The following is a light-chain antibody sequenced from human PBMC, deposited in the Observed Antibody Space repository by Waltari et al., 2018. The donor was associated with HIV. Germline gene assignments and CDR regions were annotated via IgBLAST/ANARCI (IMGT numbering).Light chain of an antibody. V-gene: IGLV2-23*01. CDR1: SSDVGSYNL. CDR2: EGT. Sequence: QSALTQPASVSGSPGQSIPISCTGTSSDVGSYNLVPWYQQHPGKVPQLMIYEGTKRPSGVSNRFSGSKSGNTASLTISGLQAEDEADYYCCSYAGTSTYVFGTGTKVTVL. CDR3: CSYAGTSTYV. J-gene: IGLJ1*01.